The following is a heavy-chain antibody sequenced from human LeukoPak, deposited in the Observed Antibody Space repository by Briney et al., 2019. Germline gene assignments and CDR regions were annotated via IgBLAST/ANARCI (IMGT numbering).Heavy chain of an antibody. CDR3: ATGTTYFRDY. Sequence: KPGGSLRLSCAASGFTFSDYHMSWIRQAPGKGLEWLSYISGSDNTEYYTDSVKGRFTISRDNAKNSLYLQMNSLRAEDTAVYYCATGTTYFRDYWGQGTLVTVSS. V-gene: IGHV3-11*04. D-gene: IGHD1-7*01. CDR2: ISGSDNTE. CDR1: GFTFSDYH. J-gene: IGHJ4*02.